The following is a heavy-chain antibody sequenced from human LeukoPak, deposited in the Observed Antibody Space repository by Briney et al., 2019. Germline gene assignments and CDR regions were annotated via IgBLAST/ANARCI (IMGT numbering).Heavy chain of an antibody. J-gene: IGHJ6*02. CDR2: INSDGSST. CDR1: GFTFSSYW. CDR3: ARDVPLRYYYGMDV. V-gene: IGHV3-74*01. Sequence: QPGGSLRLSCAASGFTFSSYWMHWVRQAPGKGLVWVSRINSDGSSTSYADSVKGRFTISRDNAKNTLYLQMNSLRAEDAAVYYCARDVPLRYYYGMDVWGQRTTVTVSS. D-gene: IGHD2-2*01.